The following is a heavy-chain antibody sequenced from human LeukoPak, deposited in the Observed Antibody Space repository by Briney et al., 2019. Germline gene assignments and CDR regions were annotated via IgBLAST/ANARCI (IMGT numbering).Heavy chain of an antibody. CDR2: MNPNSGNT. CDR1: GYTFTSYD. CDR3: ARRVAAAGKDWFDP. Sequence: ASVKVSCKASGYTFTSYDINWVRQATGQGLEWMGWMNPNSGNTGYAQKFQGRVTMTRNTSISTAYMELSSLRSEDTAVYYCARRVAAAGKDWFDPWGQGTLVTVSS. V-gene: IGHV1-8*01. J-gene: IGHJ5*02. D-gene: IGHD6-13*01.